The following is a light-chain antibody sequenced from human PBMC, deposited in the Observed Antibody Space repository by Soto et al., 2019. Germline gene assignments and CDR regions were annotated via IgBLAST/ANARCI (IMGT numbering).Light chain of an antibody. V-gene: IGLV2-14*01. CDR1: SSDVRGYNY. CDR2: DGS. CDR3: CSYTSSSSYV. Sequence: QAALTQPASVSGSPGQSITISCTGTSSDVRGYNYVSWYQQHPGKAPKLMIYDGSNRPSGVSNRFSGSKSGNTASLTISGLQAEDEADYYCCSYTSSSSYVFGTGTKLTVL. J-gene: IGLJ1*01.